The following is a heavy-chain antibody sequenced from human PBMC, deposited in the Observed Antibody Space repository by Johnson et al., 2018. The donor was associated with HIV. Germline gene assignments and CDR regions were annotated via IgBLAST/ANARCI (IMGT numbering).Heavy chain of an antibody. CDR1: GFTFSDYY. V-gene: IGHV3-11*04. D-gene: IGHD3-22*01. CDR3: ARDRKARFPTITMIDAFDI. Sequence: QVQLVESGGGLVKPGGSLRLSCAASGFTFSDYYMSWIRQAPGKGLEWVSYISSSGSTIYYTDSVKGRFTISRDNAKNSLYLQMNSLRAEDTAVYYCARDRKARFPTITMIDAFDIWGQGTVVTVSS. CDR2: ISSSGSTI. J-gene: IGHJ3*02.